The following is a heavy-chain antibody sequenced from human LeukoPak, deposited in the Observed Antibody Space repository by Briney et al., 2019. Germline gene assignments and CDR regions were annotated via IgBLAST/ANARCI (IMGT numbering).Heavy chain of an antibody. V-gene: IGHV4-39*07. CDR3: ARVPVATIIFDY. D-gene: IGHD5-12*01. CDR1: GGSISSSSYY. Sequence: SETLSLTCTVSGGSISSSSYYWGWIRQPPGKGLEWIGSIYYSGSTYYNPSLKSRVTISVDTSKNQFSLKLSSVTAADTAVYYCARVPVATIIFDYWGQGDLVTVSS. J-gene: IGHJ4*02. CDR2: IYYSGST.